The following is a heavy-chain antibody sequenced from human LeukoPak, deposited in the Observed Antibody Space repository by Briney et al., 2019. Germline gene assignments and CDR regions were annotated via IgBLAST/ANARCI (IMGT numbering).Heavy chain of an antibody. V-gene: IGHV4-34*01. Sequence: SETLSLTCAVYGGSFSGYYWSWIRQPPGKGLEWIGEINHSGSTNYNPSLRSRVTISVDTSKNQFSLKLSSVTAADTAVYYCAKGRWDHLLSELDYWGQGTLVTVSS. CDR3: AKGRWDHLLSELDY. CDR2: INHSGST. D-gene: IGHD2-2*01. CDR1: GGSFSGYY. J-gene: IGHJ4*02.